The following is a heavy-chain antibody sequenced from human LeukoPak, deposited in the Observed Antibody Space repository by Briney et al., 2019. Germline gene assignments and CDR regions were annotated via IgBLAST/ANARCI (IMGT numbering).Heavy chain of an antibody. CDR2: IYDGGST. CDR1: GGSRSTYC. Sequence: SETLSLTCTVSGGSRSTYCWSWIRQPPGKGREGRGYIYDGGSTNYNTSLKSRVTISIDTSKNQFSLQLSSVTAADTAVYYCARGYSTSSAVEWFDTWGRGTLVTVSS. J-gene: IGHJ5*02. V-gene: IGHV4-59*01. D-gene: IGHD6-6*01. CDR3: ARGYSTSSAVEWFDT.